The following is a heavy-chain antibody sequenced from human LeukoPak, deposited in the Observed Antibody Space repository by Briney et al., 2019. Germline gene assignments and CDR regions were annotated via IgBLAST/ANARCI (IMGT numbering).Heavy chain of an antibody. CDR1: GFTFSTSA. CDR2: IRASDDTT. J-gene: IGHJ4*02. Sequence: GGSLRLSCEVFGFTFSTSAMSWVRQAPGKGLEWVSGIRASDDTTYYVDFVKGRFTVSRDNSKNTLYLQMNSLRVEDTAVYYCRFYISGSDYWGQGALVTVSS. V-gene: IGHV3-23*01. D-gene: IGHD3-22*01. CDR3: RFYISGSDY.